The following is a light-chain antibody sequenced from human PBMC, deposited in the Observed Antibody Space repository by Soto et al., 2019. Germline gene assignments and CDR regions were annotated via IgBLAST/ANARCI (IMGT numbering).Light chain of an antibody. CDR3: SSFTTTSTHV. CDR1: RRDVGGYNY. CDR2: EVT. J-gene: IGLJ1*01. Sequence: QSVLTQPPSASGSPGQSVRISCTGTRRDVGGYNYVAWYQQHPGKAPKLMIYEVTKRPSGVPDRFSGSKSGNTAFLTVSGLQVEDEAQYFCSSFTTTSTHVFGPGTKVTVL. V-gene: IGLV2-8*01.